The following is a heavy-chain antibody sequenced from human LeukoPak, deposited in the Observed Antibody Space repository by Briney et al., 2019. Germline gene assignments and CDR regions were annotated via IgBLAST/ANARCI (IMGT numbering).Heavy chain of an antibody. CDR3: ARGVTTAGNTFNWFDP. Sequence: GGSLRLSCAASGFAVSSNYMSWVRQAPGKGLEWVSFIYSGGSTYFAASVKGRFTISRDNSKNTLYLQMNSLRAEDTAVYYCARGVTTAGNTFNWFDPWGQGTLVTVSS. CDR2: IYSGGST. D-gene: IGHD6-13*01. V-gene: IGHV3-53*01. J-gene: IGHJ5*02. CDR1: GFAVSSNY.